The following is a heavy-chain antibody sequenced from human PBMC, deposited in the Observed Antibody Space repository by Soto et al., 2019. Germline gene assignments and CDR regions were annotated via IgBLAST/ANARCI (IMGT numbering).Heavy chain of an antibody. CDR2: IYPGDSDT. D-gene: IGHD1-7*01. CDR1: GYSFTSYW. V-gene: IGHV5-51*01. CDR3: ATSITGSTYYYYGMDV. J-gene: IGHJ6*02. Sequence: PGESLKISCKGSGYSFTSYWIGWVRQMPGKGLEWMGIIYPGDSDTRYSPSFQGQVTISADKSISTAYLQWSSLKASDTAMYYCATSITGSTYYYYGMDVWGQGTTVTAP.